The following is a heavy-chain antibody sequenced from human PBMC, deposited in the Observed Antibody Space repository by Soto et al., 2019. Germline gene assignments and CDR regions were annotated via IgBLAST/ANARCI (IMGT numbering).Heavy chain of an antibody. CDR1: GYTFATYG. Sequence: GASVKVSCKASGYTFATYGINWVRQAPGQGLEWMGWISAYNGNTNYAQKLQGRVTVTIDTSTSTAYMELRSLRSDDTAVYYCARKPPYYYHSRGYFLDYWGQGTLVTVS. D-gene: IGHD3-22*01. V-gene: IGHV1-18*04. CDR3: ARKPPYYYHSRGYFLDY. CDR2: ISAYNGNT. J-gene: IGHJ4*02.